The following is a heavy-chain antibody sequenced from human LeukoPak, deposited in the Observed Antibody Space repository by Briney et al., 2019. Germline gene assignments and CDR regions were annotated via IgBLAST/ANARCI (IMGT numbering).Heavy chain of an antibody. Sequence: PGGSLRLSCAPSGFTFSSYAMSWVREAPGKGLEWVSAISGSGGSTYYADSVKGRFTISRDNSKNTLYLQMNSLRAEDTAVYYCAKVHTYYYDSSGSYYFDYWGQGTLVTVSS. CDR3: AKVHTYYYDSSGSYYFDY. V-gene: IGHV3-23*01. CDR2: ISGSGGST. J-gene: IGHJ4*02. CDR1: GFTFSSYA. D-gene: IGHD3-22*01.